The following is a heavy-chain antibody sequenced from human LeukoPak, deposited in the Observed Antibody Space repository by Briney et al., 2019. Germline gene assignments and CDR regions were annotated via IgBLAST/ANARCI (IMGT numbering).Heavy chain of an antibody. CDR3: ARERYPPNWFDP. Sequence: SETLSPTCTVSGGSISSGSYYWSWIRQPAGKGLEWIGRIYTSGSTNYNPSLKSRVTISVDTSKNQFSLKLSSVTAADTAVYYCARERYPPNWFDPWGQGTLVTVSS. CDR2: IYTSGST. V-gene: IGHV4-61*02. CDR1: GGSISSGSYY. D-gene: IGHD3-9*01. J-gene: IGHJ5*02.